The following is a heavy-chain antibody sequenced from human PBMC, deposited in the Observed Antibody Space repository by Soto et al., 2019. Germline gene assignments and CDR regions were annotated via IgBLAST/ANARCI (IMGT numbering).Heavy chain of an antibody. CDR1: GFTFSDYY. V-gene: IGHV3-11*06. J-gene: IGHJ4*02. CDR3: ARCPPSDIVAHTY. D-gene: IGHD5-12*01. Sequence: QVQLVESGGGLVKPGGSLRLSCAASGFTFSDYYMTWIRQAPGKGLEWVSYISSGSTYTNYADDVQGRVTISRDNAQNSRYLQMTSLRGEDTAVYYCARCPPSDIVAHTYWGQGTLVTVSS. CDR2: ISSGSTYT.